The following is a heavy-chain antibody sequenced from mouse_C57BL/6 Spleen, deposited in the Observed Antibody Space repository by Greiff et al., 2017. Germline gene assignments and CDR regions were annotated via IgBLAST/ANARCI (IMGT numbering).Heavy chain of an antibody. Sequence: EVKVVESGGGLVKPGGSLKLSCAASGFTFSSYAMSWVRQTPEKRLEWVATISDGGSYTYSPDNVKVRFTISRDNAKNNLYLQMSHLKSEDTAMYYCARELRGYFDYWGQGTTLTVSS. CDR2: ISDGGSYT. CDR1: GFTFSSYA. D-gene: IGHD1-1*01. J-gene: IGHJ2*01. V-gene: IGHV5-4*01. CDR3: ARELRGYFDY.